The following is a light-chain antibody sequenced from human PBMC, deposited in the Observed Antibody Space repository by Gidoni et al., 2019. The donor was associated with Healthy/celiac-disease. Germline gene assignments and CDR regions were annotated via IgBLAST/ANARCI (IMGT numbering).Light chain of an antibody. V-gene: IGKV3-11*01. CDR3: QQRSRT. J-gene: IGKJ1*01. CDR2: DAS. CDR1: QSVSSY. Sequence: IVLTQSPATLSLSPGERATLSCRASQSVSSYLAWYQQKPGQAPRLLIYDASNRATGIPARFSGSGSGTDFTLTISSLEPEDFAVYYCQQRSRTVGQGTKVEIK.